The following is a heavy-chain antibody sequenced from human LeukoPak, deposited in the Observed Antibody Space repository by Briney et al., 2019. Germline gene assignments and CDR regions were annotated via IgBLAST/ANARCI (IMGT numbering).Heavy chain of an antibody. CDR3: ARHTVGTWIDY. CDR1: GFTFSDYC. D-gene: IGHD5-12*01. CDR2: ITSSGSNM. J-gene: IGHJ4*02. Sequence: PGGSLRLSCAASGFTFSDYCMGWTRQAPGKGLEWVSYITSSGSNMYYADSMKGRFTISRDNAKNSVYLQMNSLRAEDTAVYYCARHTVGTWIDYWGQGTLVTVSS. V-gene: IGHV3-11*01.